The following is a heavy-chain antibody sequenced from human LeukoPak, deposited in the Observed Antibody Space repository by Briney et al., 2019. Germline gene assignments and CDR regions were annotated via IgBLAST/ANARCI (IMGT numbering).Heavy chain of an antibody. V-gene: IGHV4-59*08. D-gene: IGHD2-15*01. CDR1: GGSIHGYY. Sequence: ETLSLTCTVPGGSIHGYYFSWIRQPPGKGLGWVGYIYYRGNTNYNPSLKSRVTISEDTSKNQFSLELRSVTAADTAVYYCASQGYCNGGSCPFDSWGRGTLVTVSS. J-gene: IGHJ4*02. CDR2: IYYRGNT. CDR3: ASQGYCNGGSCPFDS.